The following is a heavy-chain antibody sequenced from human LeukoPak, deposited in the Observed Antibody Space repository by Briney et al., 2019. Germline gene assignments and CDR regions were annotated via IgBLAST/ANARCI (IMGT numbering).Heavy chain of an antibody. CDR3: ARDRHSGYDFHYYYYMDV. D-gene: IGHD5-12*01. J-gene: IGHJ6*03. CDR1: GYTFTGYY. V-gene: IGHV1-2*02. Sequence: ASVKVSCKASGYTFTGYYMHWVRQAPGQGLEWMGWINPNSGGTNYAQKFQGRVTMTRDTSISTAYMELSRLRSDDTAVYYCARDRHSGYDFHYYYYMDVWGKGTTVTVSS. CDR2: INPNSGGT.